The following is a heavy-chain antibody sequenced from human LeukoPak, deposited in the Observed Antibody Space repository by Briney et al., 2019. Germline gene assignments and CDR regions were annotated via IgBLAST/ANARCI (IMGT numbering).Heavy chain of an antibody. D-gene: IGHD3-10*01. V-gene: IGHV4-34*01. J-gene: IGHJ6*04. Sequence: SETLSLTCAVYGGSFSGYYWSWIRQPPGKGLEWIGEINHSGSTNYNPSLKSRVTISVDTSKNQFSLKLSSVTAADTAVYYCARHLLLWFGESGYGMDVCGKGTTVTVSS. CDR2: INHSGST. CDR3: ARHLLLWFGESGYGMDV. CDR1: GGSFSGYY.